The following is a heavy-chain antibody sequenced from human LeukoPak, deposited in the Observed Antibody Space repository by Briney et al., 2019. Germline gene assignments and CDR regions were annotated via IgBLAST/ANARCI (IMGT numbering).Heavy chain of an antibody. Sequence: PGGSLRLSCAASGFTFSSYGMHWVRQAPGKGLEWVAVIWYDGSNKYYADSVKGRFTISRDNSKNTLYLEMNSLRAEDTAVYYCAKDRMTSGTYFQFDYWGQGTLVTVSP. CDR1: GFTFSSYG. D-gene: IGHD1-26*01. J-gene: IGHJ4*02. V-gene: IGHV3-33*06. CDR2: IWYDGSNK. CDR3: AKDRMTSGTYFQFDY.